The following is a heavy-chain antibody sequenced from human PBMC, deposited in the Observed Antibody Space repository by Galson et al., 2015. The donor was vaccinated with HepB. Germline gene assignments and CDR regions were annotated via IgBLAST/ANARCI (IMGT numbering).Heavy chain of an antibody. V-gene: IGHV3-21*01. CDR3: ARDEKYSSSWYVAFDI. Sequence: SLRLSCAASGFTFSSYSMNWVRQAPGKGLEWVSSISSSSSYIYYADSVKGRFTISRDNAKNSLYLQMNSLRAEDTAVYYCARDEKYSSSWYVAFDIWGQGTMVTVSS. J-gene: IGHJ3*02. D-gene: IGHD6-13*01. CDR2: ISSSSSYI. CDR1: GFTFSSYS.